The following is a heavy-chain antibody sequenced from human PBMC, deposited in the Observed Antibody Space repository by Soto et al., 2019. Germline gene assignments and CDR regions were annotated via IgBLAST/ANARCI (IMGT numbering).Heavy chain of an antibody. Sequence: QVQLVQSGAEVKKPGSSVKVSCKASGGTFSSYAISWVRQAPGQGLEWMGGIIAIFGTANDAQKLQGRVTITADEYTSTAYMDLSSLRSEDTTVYYCARELRQNIYYYYGMDVCGQGTTVTVSS. CDR3: ARELRQNIYYYYGMDV. J-gene: IGHJ6*02. CDR1: GGTFSSYA. D-gene: IGHD5-12*01. V-gene: IGHV1-69*01. CDR2: IIAIFGTA.